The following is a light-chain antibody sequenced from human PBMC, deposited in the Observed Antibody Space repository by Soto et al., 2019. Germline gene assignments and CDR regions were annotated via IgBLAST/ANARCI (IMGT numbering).Light chain of an antibody. CDR3: QQYNKWPLT. V-gene: IGKV3-15*01. J-gene: IGKJ4*01. Sequence: EIVMTQSPGTLSVSPGERATLSCRASQTVWSTLAWYRQRPGPAPRLLIYGASTRATGIPARFSGSGSGTEFTLSISSLQSEDFAVYYCQQYNKWPLTFGGGTKVEIK. CDR1: QTVWST. CDR2: GAS.